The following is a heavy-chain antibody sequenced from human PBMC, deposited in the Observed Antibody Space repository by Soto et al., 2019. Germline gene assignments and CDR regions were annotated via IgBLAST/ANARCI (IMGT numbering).Heavy chain of an antibody. J-gene: IGHJ4*02. V-gene: IGHV4-39*01. CDR1: GGSISSSSYY. CDR2: IYYSGST. CDR3: ARTAQQLVDY. Sequence: QLQLQESGPGLVKPSETLSLTCTVSGGSISSSSYYWGWIRQPPGKGLEWIGSIYYSGSTYYNPSLKSRVTISVDTSKNQFSLKLSSVTAADTAVYYCARTAQQLVDYWGQGTLGTVSS. D-gene: IGHD6-13*01.